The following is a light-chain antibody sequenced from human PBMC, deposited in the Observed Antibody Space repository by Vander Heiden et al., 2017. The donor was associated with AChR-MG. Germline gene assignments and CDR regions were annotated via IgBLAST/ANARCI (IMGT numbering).Light chain of an antibody. Sequence: QSVLTQPPSASGTPGQRVPISRSGSSPNIGSNTVNWYQQLPGTAPKLLIYSNNQRPSGVPDRFSGSKSGTSASLAISGLQSEDEAEYYCAAWDDSLNGHVVFGGGTKLTVL. V-gene: IGLV1-44*01. CDR2: SNN. CDR3: AAWDDSLNGHVV. CDR1: SPNIGSNT. J-gene: IGLJ2*01.